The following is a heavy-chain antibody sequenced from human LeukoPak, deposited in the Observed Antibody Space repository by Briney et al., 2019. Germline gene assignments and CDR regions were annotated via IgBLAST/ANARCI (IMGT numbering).Heavy chain of an antibody. J-gene: IGHJ3*02. CDR1: GFTLTSYA. D-gene: IGHD3-3*01. V-gene: IGHV3-23*01. Sequence: GGSLRLSCAASGFTLTSYAMSWFRQAPGKGLEWVSVITGSGYNTYYADSVKGRFTTSRDTSKNTLYLQMNSLRAEDTAVYYCARKGIFGVVINAFDIWGQGTVVTVSS. CDR3: ARKGIFGVVINAFDI. CDR2: ITGSGYNT.